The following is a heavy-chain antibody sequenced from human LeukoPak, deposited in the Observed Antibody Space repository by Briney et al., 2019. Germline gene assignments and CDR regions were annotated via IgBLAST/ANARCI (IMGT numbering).Heavy chain of an antibody. J-gene: IGHJ4*02. CDR2: INAGNGNT. D-gene: IGHD4-17*01. V-gene: IGHV1-3*01. Sequence: ASVKVSCKASGYTFTSYAMHWVRQASGQRLEWMGWINAGNGNTKYSQKFQGRVTITRDTSASTAYMELSSLRSEDTAVYYCARGGDDYGAYAEMGDFDYWGQGTLVTVSS. CDR3: ARGGDDYGAYAEMGDFDY. CDR1: GYTFTSYA.